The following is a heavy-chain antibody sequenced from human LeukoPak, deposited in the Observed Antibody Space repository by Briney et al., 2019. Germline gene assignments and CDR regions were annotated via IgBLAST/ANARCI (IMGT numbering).Heavy chain of an antibody. J-gene: IGHJ4*02. D-gene: IGHD6-19*01. CDR1: GGTIGGYY. CDR2: IYGSGDA. V-gene: IGHV4-4*07. CDR3: ARVYSNRWPDY. Sequence: SETLSLTCTVSGGTIGGYYWTWIRQPAGKRLECIGRIYGSGDANYNPSLKSRVTMSLGTSKTHFSLKLSSVTAADTAVYYCARVYSNRWPDYWGQGTLVTVSS.